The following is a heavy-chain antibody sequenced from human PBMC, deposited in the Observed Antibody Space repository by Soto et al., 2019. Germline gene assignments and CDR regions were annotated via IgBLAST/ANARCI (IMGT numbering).Heavy chain of an antibody. CDR3: AKGRGGSGSLTPRVDF. J-gene: IGHJ4*02. V-gene: IGHV3-23*01. Sequence: EVQLLESGGGLVQPGGSLRLSCAASGFTFNNYAMTWVRQAPGKGLEWVSAISGGGDTTSYADSVKGRFTVSRDGSKNTLYLQMSSLRAEDTALYYCAKGRGGSGSLTPRVDFWGKGPLVTLSS. CDR2: ISGGGDTT. CDR1: GFTFNNYA. D-gene: IGHD3-10*01.